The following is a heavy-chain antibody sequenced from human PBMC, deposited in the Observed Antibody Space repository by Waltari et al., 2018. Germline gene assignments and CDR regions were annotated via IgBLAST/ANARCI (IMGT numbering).Heavy chain of an antibody. CDR1: GGSISGFY. Sequence: VQLQESGPSLLKPSATLSLIRTVSGGSISGFYWSWVRQPPGKGLDWIGYIYYTGSTNFSPSLKSRVTMSVDTSKNQFSLKLSSVTAADTAFYYCARGGGGDWEWFDPWGQGTLVTVSS. D-gene: IGHD2-21*02. CDR2: IYYTGST. J-gene: IGHJ5*02. CDR3: ARGGGGDWEWFDP. V-gene: IGHV4-59*01.